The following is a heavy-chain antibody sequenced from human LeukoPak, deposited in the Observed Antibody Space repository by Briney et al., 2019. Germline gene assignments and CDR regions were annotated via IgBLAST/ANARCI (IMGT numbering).Heavy chain of an antibody. CDR3: ARDVGDEGNY. D-gene: IGHD3-16*01. J-gene: IGHJ4*02. V-gene: IGHV3-23*03. CDR1: GFTFSSYA. CDR2: IYSGGST. Sequence: GGSLRRSCAASGFTFSSYAMSWVRQAPGKGLEWVSVIYSGGSTYYADSVKGRFTISRDNSKNTLYLQMSSLRTADTAVYYCARDVGDEGNYCCGGRLVTVSS.